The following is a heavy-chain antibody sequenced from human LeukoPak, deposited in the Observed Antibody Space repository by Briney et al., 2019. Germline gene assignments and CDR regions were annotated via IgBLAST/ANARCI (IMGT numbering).Heavy chain of an antibody. J-gene: IGHJ4*02. D-gene: IGHD3-22*01. Sequence: ASVKVSCKASGGTFSSYAISWVRQAPGQGLEWMGWINPNSGGTNYAQKFQGRVTMTRDTSISTAYMELSRLRSDDTAVYYCARAIGRLVVGFDYWGQGTLVTVSS. CDR3: ARAIGRLVVGFDY. V-gene: IGHV1-2*02. CDR1: GGTFSSYA. CDR2: INPNSGGT.